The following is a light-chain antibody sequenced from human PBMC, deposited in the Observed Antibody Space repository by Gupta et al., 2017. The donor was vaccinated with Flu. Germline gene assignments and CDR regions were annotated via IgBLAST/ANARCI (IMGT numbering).Light chain of an antibody. CDR1: QDIRDS. CDR2: AAS. J-gene: IGKJ4*01. Sequence: PSSLSASVGDRITITCRASQDIRDSLAWYQHKPGKGPSLLIYAASTLHSGVPSRFRGSGSGTEFTLTISSLQPEDFATYYCQKCNGAPLSFGGGTKVEI. CDR3: QKCNGAPLS. V-gene: IGKV1-27*01.